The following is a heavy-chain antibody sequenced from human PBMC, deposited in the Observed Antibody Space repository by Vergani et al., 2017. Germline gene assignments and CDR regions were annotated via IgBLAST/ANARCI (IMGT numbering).Heavy chain of an antibody. D-gene: IGHD6-6*01. CDR2: ISYDGSNK. V-gene: IGHV3-30-3*01. Sequence: QVQLVESGGGVVQPGRSLRLSCAASGFTLSSYAMHWVRQAPGKGLEWVAGISYDGSNKYYADSVKGRFTISRDNSKNTLYLQMNSLRVEDTAVYYCARGGGIAALPASSVYQYYMDVWGNGPTVTVSS. CDR3: ARGGGIAALPASSVYQYYMDV. CDR1: GFTLSSYA. J-gene: IGHJ6*03.